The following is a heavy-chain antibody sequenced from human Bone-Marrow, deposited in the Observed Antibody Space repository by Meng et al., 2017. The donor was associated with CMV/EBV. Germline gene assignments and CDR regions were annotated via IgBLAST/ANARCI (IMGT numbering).Heavy chain of an antibody. CDR2: ISSSSSYI. D-gene: IGHD3-9*01. V-gene: IGHV3-21*01. CDR3: ARDLDNGMDV. J-gene: IGHJ6*02. CDR1: GFTFSSYS. Sequence: GGSLKISCAASGFTFSSYSMNWVRQAPGKGLEWVSSISSSSSYIYYADSVKGRFTISRDNAKNSLYLQMNSLRAEDTAVYYCARDLDNGMDVWGQGTTVTVSS.